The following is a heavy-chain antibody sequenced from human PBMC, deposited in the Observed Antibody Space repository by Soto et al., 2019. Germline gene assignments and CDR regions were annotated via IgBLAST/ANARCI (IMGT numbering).Heavy chain of an antibody. CDR3: AKGGIGYDILTGYYGRTAYFDY. J-gene: IGHJ4*02. CDR2: ISGSGGST. CDR1: GFTFSSYA. Sequence: EVQLLESGGGLVQPGGSLRLSCAASGFTFSSYAMSWVRQAPGKGLEWVSAISGSGGSTYYADSVKGRFTISRDNSKNTLYLQMNSLRAEDTAVYYCAKGGIGYDILTGYYGRTAYFDYWGQGTLVTVSS. D-gene: IGHD3-9*01. V-gene: IGHV3-23*01.